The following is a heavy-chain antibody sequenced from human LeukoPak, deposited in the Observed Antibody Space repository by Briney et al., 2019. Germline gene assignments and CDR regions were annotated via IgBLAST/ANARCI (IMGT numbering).Heavy chain of an antibody. Sequence: PSETPSLTCAVSGYWGWIRQPPGKGLEWIGSIYHSGSTYYNPSLKSRVTILVDTSKNQFSLHLSSVTAADTAIYYCARVIAAGVDFDYWGQGTLVTVSS. CDR2: IYHSGST. D-gene: IGHD6-13*01. CDR1: GY. CDR3: ARVIAAGVDFDY. J-gene: IGHJ4*02. V-gene: IGHV4-38-2*01.